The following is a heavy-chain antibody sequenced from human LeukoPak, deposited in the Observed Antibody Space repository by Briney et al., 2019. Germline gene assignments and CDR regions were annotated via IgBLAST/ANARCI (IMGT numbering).Heavy chain of an antibody. CDR1: GFTFSSYG. CDR3: AKDGWDYGDSAEHFQH. CDR2: ISGSGGST. D-gene: IGHD4-17*01. Sequence: PGGSLRLSCAASGFTFSSYGMSWVRQAPGKGLEWVSAISGSGGSTYYADSVKGRFTISRDNSKNTLYLQMNSLRAEDTAVYYCAKDGWDYGDSAEHFQHWGQGTLVTVSS. J-gene: IGHJ1*01. V-gene: IGHV3-23*01.